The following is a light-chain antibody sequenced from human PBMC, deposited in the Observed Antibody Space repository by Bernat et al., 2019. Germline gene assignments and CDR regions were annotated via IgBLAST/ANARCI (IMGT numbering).Light chain of an antibody. Sequence: EVVMTQFPATLSVSPGERATLSCRTSQSVSNNLAWYQQKPGQAPRLLIYGASTRATGVPVRFSGSGSGTEFTLTISSLQSEDFAVYYCHQYKSWPPYTFGQGTKVEIK. J-gene: IGKJ2*01. CDR3: HQYKSWPPYT. V-gene: IGKV3-15*01. CDR1: QSVSNN. CDR2: GAS.